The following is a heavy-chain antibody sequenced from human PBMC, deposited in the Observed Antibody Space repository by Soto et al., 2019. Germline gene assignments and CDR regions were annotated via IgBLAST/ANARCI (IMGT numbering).Heavy chain of an antibody. CDR3: AKDPRNWNYRGSH. CDR1: GFTFSTYA. CDR2: ISGSGVST. D-gene: IGHD1-7*01. Sequence: EVQLLESGGGLVQPGGSLRLSCADSGFTFSTYAMGWVRQAPGKGLEWVSTISGSGVSTYYADYVKGRFTISRDNSKNTLYLQMNSLRAEDTAVYYCAKDPRNWNYRGSHWGQGTLVTVSS. J-gene: IGHJ4*02. V-gene: IGHV3-23*01.